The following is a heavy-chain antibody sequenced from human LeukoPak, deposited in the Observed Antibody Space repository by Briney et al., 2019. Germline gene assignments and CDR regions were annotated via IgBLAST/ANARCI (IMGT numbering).Heavy chain of an antibody. J-gene: IGHJ3*02. CDR3: ARPLYGSGSYSANQDAFDI. Sequence: GESLKISCKGSGYSFTSYWIGWVRQMPGKGLEWMGIIYPGDSDTRYSPSFQGQVTISADKSISTVYLQWSSLKASDTAMYYCARPLYGSGSYSANQDAFDIWGQGTMVTVSS. D-gene: IGHD3-10*01. V-gene: IGHV5-51*01. CDR2: IYPGDSDT. CDR1: GYSFTSYW.